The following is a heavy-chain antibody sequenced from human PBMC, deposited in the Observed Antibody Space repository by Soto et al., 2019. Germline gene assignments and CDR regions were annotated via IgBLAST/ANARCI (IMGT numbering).Heavy chain of an antibody. CDR3: ARDLGDYAFDI. Sequence: QVQLQESGPGLVKPSQTLSLTCTVSGGSISSGGYHWSWIRQHPGKGPEWIGYIYYSGSTYYYPSLKSRVTISVDTSKNQFSLKLSSVTAADTAVYYCARDLGDYAFDIWGQGTMVTVSS. CDR2: IYYSGST. V-gene: IGHV4-31*03. CDR1: GGSISSGGYH. J-gene: IGHJ3*02. D-gene: IGHD3-10*01.